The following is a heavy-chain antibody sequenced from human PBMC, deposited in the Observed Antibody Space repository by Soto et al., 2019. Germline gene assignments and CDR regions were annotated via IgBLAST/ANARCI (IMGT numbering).Heavy chain of an antibody. CDR2: ISGSGGST. CDR1: GFTFSSYA. Sequence: PGGSLRLSCAASGFTFSSYAMSWVRQAPGKGLEWVSAISGSGGSTYYADSVKGRFTISRDNSKNTLYMQMNSLRAEDTAVYYCAKVHPFWSGPSPFEPWGQGTMVTVSS. J-gene: IGHJ5*02. D-gene: IGHD3-3*01. V-gene: IGHV3-23*01. CDR3: AKVHPFWSGPSPFEP.